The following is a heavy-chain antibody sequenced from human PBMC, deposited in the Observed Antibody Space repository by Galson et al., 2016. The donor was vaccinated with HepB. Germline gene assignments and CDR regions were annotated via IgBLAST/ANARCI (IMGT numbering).Heavy chain of an antibody. CDR1: GFSLNDYA. D-gene: IGHD3-10*01. V-gene: IGHV3-9*01. Sequence: SLRLSCATSGFSLNDYAMHWVRQVPGEGLEWVAGISWNSGVIGYVDSVKGRFTISRDMATNSLHLQMNSLRPDDTALYYCAKDMGGQVYGSGSSIRYYYALDVWGQGTAVTVSS. CDR3: AKDMGGQVYGSGSSIRYYYALDV. CDR2: ISWNSGVI. J-gene: IGHJ6*02.